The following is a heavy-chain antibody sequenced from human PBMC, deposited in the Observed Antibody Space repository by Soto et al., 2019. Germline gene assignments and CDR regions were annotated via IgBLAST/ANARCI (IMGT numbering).Heavy chain of an antibody. CDR2: INAGNGNT. CDR3: ARAGMRTTVTHPVNY. Sequence: GASVKVSCKASGYTFTSYAMHWVRQAPGQRLEWMGWINAGNGNTKYSQKFQGRVTITRDTSASTAYMELSSLRSEDTAVYYCARAGMRTTVTHPVNYWGQGTLVTVSS. D-gene: IGHD4-4*01. V-gene: IGHV1-3*01. J-gene: IGHJ4*02. CDR1: GYTFTSYA.